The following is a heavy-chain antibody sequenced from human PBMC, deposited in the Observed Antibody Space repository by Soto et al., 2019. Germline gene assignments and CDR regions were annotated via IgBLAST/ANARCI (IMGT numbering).Heavy chain of an antibody. J-gene: IGHJ6*02. CDR1: GGAFSSGDYY. Sequence: PSYPLSLTCSVSGGAFSSGDYYWSRVRQPPGEGLEWIGYIYYTGSTFNNPSLKSRVSISIDTSKTQFSLKLSSVTAADTAVYYCARILGRDNPSSCYFGMDGCGHGTRIT. CDR2: IYYTGST. CDR3: ARILGRDNPSSCYFGMDG. V-gene: IGHV4-30-4*01. D-gene: IGHD6-6*01.